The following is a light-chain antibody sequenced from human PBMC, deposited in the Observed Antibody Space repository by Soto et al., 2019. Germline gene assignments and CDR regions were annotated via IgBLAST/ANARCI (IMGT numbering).Light chain of an antibody. V-gene: IGLV2-14*03. J-gene: IGLJ1*01. CDR1: SSDVGGYNF. Sequence: QSALTQPASVSGSPGQSITISCTGTSSDVGGYNFVSWYQHHPGKAPKLMIYDVTYRPSGVSNRFSGSKSANAASLTISGLQAEDEADYYCSSYTKSAPTYVFGTGTKVTVL. CDR3: SSYTKSAPTYV. CDR2: DVT.